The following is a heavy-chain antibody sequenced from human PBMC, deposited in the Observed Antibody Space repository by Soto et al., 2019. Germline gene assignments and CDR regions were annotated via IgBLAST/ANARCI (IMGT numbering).Heavy chain of an antibody. D-gene: IGHD3-22*01. CDR1: GYSFTNYW. CDR3: ARSRYYDTTGYYPFYYYYYGMDV. V-gene: IGHV5-51*01. Sequence: GESLKISCKGSGYSFTNYWIGWVRQMSGKGLEWMGITFPGNSGTRYSPSFQGHVTISADRSISTVYLQWNSLKASDTALYYCARSRYYDTTGYYPFYYYYYGMDVWGQGTTVTVSS. CDR2: TFPGNSGT. J-gene: IGHJ6*02.